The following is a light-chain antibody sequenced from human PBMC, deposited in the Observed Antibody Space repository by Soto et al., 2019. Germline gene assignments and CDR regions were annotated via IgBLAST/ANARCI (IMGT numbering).Light chain of an antibody. V-gene: IGLV2-14*03. J-gene: IGLJ2*01. CDR2: DVN. Sequence: QSALTQPASVSGSPGQSITISCTGTSSDIVAYNFFSWYQQHPGKAPKLMLYDVNIRPSGVSNRFSGSKYGNTASLTISGLQAEDEADYYCTSWTTSTTMIFGGGTKVTVL. CDR1: SSDIVAYNF. CDR3: TSWTTSTTMI.